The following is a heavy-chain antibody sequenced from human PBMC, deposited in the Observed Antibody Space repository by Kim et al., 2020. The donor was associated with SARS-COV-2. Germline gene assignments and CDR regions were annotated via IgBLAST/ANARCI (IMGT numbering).Heavy chain of an antibody. CDR2: MYSSGAK. D-gene: IGHD2-2*01. Sequence: SETLSLTCLVSGGSISNHYWSWIRQPPGRGLEWLGYMYSSGAKNYHPSLKSRVTMSLDTSKNQFSLKLTSVTTEDTAVYYGARGLLGIPAALDYWGQGALVTVSS. CDR3: ARGLLGIPAALDY. V-gene: IGHV4-4*09. J-gene: IGHJ4*02. CDR1: GGSISNHY.